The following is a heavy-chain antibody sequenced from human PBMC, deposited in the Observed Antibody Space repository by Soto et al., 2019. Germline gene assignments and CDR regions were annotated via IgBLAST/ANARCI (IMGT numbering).Heavy chain of an antibody. V-gene: IGHV3-72*01. CDR1: GFSLSDHY. CDR2: SRNKANSYTT. CDR3: SIDFTASGTYAIDY. D-gene: IGHD3-10*01. Sequence: EVQLVESGGGLVQPGGSLRLSCTASGFSLSDHYVDWVRQAPGKGLEWVGRSRNKANSYTTEYSASVRGRFTNSRDDSRNSLYMQMDILKTAVTAVDYCSIDFTASGTYAIDYWGQGTLVTVSS. J-gene: IGHJ4*02.